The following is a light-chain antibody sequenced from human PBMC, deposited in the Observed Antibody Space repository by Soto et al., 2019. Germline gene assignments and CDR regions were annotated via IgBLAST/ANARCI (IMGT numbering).Light chain of an antibody. Sequence: DLQMTQSPSTLSASVGDRVTITCRASQSISSWLAWYQQKPGKAPKLLIYKASSLESGVPSRFSGSGSGTEFTLTISSLQPDDFATSYCQQYNSLWTFGQGTKVEIK. CDR3: QQYNSLWT. V-gene: IGKV1-5*03. CDR2: KAS. J-gene: IGKJ1*01. CDR1: QSISSW.